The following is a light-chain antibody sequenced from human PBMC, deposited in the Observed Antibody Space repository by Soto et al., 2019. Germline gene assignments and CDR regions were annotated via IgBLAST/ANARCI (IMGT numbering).Light chain of an antibody. CDR1: HSVGSL. CDR2: FGS. V-gene: IGKV3-11*01. J-gene: IGKJ1*01. CDR3: QQRSSWPWT. Sequence: EIVLTQSPATLSLSPGDRATLSCRASHSVGSLLAWYQQKPGQAPRLLLYFGSNRAAGIPDRFSGSGSGTDFTLTIDSLEPEDFALFYCQQRSSWPWTFGQGTKVDIK.